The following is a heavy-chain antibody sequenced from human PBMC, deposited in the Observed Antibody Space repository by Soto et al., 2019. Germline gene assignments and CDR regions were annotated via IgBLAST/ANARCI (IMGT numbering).Heavy chain of an antibody. J-gene: IGHJ4*02. CDR3: AKGRYDFWSPYYFDS. Sequence: GGSLRLSCVVTGLNFDDFAMHWVRQAPGKGLEWVSGITWNSRVLAYADSVKGRFTISRDNARNSLYLQMDSLRDEDTALYYCAKGRYDFWSPYYFDSWGQGTLVTVSS. CDR2: ITWNSRVL. CDR1: GLNFDDFA. V-gene: IGHV3-9*01. D-gene: IGHD3-3*01.